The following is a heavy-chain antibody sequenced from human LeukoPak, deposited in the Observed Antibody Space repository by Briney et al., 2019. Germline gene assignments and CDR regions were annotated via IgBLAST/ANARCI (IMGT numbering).Heavy chain of an antibody. CDR1: GFTFDDYG. J-gene: IGHJ4*02. Sequence: GGSPRLSCAASGFTFDDYGMSWVRQAPGKGLEWVSGINWNGDNTGYADSVKGRFTISRDNAKDSLYLQMNSLRAEDTALYYCARGQWELHYWGQGTLVTVSS. CDR2: INWNGDNT. CDR3: ARGQWELHY. V-gene: IGHV3-20*04. D-gene: IGHD1-26*01.